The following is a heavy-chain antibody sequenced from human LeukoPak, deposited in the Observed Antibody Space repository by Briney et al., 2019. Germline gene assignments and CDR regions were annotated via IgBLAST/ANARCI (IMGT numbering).Heavy chain of an antibody. V-gene: IGHV3-23*01. D-gene: IGHD6-19*01. CDR3: AKVIGEQWLASLDY. J-gene: IGHJ4*02. Sequence: GGSLRLSCAASRFTFSSYAMSWVRQAPGKGLEWVSTISGRGDSTYYADSVKGRFTISRDKSKNTLYLQMNSLRVDDTAVYYCAKVIGEQWLASLDYWGQGTLVTVSS. CDR2: ISGRGDST. CDR1: RFTFSSYA.